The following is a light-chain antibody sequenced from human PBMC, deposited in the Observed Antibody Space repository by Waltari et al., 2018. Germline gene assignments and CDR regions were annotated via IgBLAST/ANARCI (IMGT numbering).Light chain of an antibody. V-gene: IGLV4-69*01. J-gene: IGLJ3*02. CDR2: VKSDGSH. CDR3: QTGGHGTWV. Sequence: QLVLTQSPSASASLGASVKLTCTLSSGHSSNVIAWLQQQPEKGPRYLMKVKSDGSHSKGDKVPVRFSGSSAGAEHFLTISSLQSEDEADYYCQTGGHGTWVFGGGTKLTVL. CDR1: SGHSSNV.